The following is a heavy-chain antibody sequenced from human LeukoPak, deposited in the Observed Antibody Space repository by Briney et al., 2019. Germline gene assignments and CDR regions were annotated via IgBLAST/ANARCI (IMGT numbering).Heavy chain of an antibody. D-gene: IGHD6-13*01. Sequence: GGSLRLSCAASGFTFSSYGMHWVRQAPGKGLEWVAVIWYDGSNKYYADSVKGRFTISRDNSKNTLYLQMNSLRAEDTAVYYCAGSSWYERPLDPWGQGTLVTVSS. J-gene: IGHJ5*02. V-gene: IGHV3-33*01. CDR1: GFTFSSYG. CDR2: IWYDGSNK. CDR3: AGSSWYERPLDP.